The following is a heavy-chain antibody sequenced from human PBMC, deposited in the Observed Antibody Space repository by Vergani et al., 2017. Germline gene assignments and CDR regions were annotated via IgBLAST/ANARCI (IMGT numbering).Heavy chain of an antibody. CDR3: AREASWFGEPPALRYYYYYMDV. Sequence: QVQLVQSGAEVKKPGSSVKVSCKASGGTFSSYAISWVRQAPGQGLEWMGGIIPIFGTANYAQKFQGRVTITADESTSTAYMELSSLRSEDTAVYYCAREASWFGEPPALRYYYYYMDVWGKGTTVTVSS. V-gene: IGHV1-69*01. CDR1: GGTFSSYA. CDR2: IIPIFGTA. J-gene: IGHJ6*03. D-gene: IGHD3-10*01.